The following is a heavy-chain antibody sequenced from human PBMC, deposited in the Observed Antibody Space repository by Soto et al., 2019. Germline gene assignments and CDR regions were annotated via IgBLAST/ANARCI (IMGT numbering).Heavy chain of an antibody. CDR1: CGSIIRSSYY. V-gene: IGHV4-39*01. CDR2: MYYSGST. Sequence: SETLSLTCNFSCGSIIRSSYYWGWIRQPPGKGLEWIGSMYYSGSTYYNPSLKSRVTISIDTPKNQLSLKLTSVTAADTAVYYCSRRAPEGFDPWGQGTLVTVSS. J-gene: IGHJ5*02. CDR3: SRRAPEGFDP.